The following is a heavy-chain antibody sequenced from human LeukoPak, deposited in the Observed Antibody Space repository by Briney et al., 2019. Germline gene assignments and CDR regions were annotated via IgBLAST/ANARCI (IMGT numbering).Heavy chain of an antibody. J-gene: IGHJ4*02. Sequence: EESLKISCEGSTYNFTTFWIGWVRQMPGKGPEWMGITNPSDYYTKYSPSFQGQVTISVDKSISTAYLQWNSLKASDTAIYYCARLVSRGVEVADKLPDYWGQGTLVTVSS. CDR2: TNPSDYYT. CDR3: ARLVSRGVEVADKLPDY. D-gene: IGHD3-3*01. CDR1: TYNFTTFW. V-gene: IGHV5-51*01.